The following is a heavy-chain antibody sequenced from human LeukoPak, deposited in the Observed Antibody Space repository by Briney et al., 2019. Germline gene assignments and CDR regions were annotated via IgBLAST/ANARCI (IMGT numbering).Heavy chain of an antibody. CDR1: GGSVSSGSYY. J-gene: IGHJ2*01. CDR2: IYYSGST. Sequence: PSETLSLTCTVSGGSVSSGSYYWSWIRQPPGKGLEWIGYIYYSGSTNYNPSLKSRVTISVDTSKNQFSLKLSSVTAADTAVYYCARPGGAFWYFDLWGRGTLVTVSS. V-gene: IGHV4-61*01. D-gene: IGHD4/OR15-4a*01. CDR3: ARPGGAFWYFDL.